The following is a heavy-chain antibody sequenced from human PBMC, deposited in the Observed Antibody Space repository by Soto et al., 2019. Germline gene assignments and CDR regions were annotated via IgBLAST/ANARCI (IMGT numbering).Heavy chain of an antibody. J-gene: IGHJ5*02. Sequence: ASVKVSCKASGYTFTGYYIHWVRQAPGQGLEWMGWINPNSGGTNYAHKFQGRFTMTRDTSIITSYMELSRLRSDDTAVYYCARGQEVIIYNWFDPWGQGTLVTVSS. CDR2: INPNSGGT. D-gene: IGHD3-10*01. CDR3: ARGQEVIIYNWFDP. V-gene: IGHV1-2*07. CDR1: GYTFTGYY.